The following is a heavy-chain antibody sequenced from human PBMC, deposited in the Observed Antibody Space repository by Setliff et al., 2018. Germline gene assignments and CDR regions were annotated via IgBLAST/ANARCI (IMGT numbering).Heavy chain of an antibody. Sequence: ASVKVSCKASGYSFSDSAVSWVRQAPGQGLEWVGWISVYSGNAYYAQKLQDRVTLTTDNSTTTAYLELRSLRPDDTAVYYCARRIKEGNHFFDYWGQGTLVTVSS. V-gene: IGHV1-18*01. CDR3: ARRIKEGNHFFDY. CDR1: GYSFSDSA. J-gene: IGHJ4*02. D-gene: IGHD2-15*01. CDR2: ISVYSGNA.